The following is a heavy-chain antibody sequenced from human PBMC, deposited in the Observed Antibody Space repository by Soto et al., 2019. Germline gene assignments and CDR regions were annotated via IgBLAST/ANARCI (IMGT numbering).Heavy chain of an antibody. CDR1: GGSISSGGYY. CDR2: IYYSGST. CDR3: AKMTTVRNYGMDV. V-gene: IGHV4-31*03. D-gene: IGHD4-17*01. J-gene: IGHJ6*02. Sequence: QVQLQESGPGLVKPSQTLSLTCTVSGGSISSGGYYWSWIRQHPGKGLEWIGYIYYSGSTYYNPCLKRRVTISVDTSKNQFSLKLSSVTAADTAVYYYAKMTTVRNYGMDVWGQGTTVTVSS.